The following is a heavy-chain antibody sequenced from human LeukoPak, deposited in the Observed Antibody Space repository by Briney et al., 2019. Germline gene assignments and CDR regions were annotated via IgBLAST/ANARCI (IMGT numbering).Heavy chain of an antibody. CDR3: ARQLPTAAADTRGYFDY. Sequence: SETLSLTCTVSGYSFNSVYYWAWIRQPPGKGLEWVGSIYNSGSTSYNPSLKSRVTLSVDTSNNQFSLKLASVTAADAAAYFCARQLPTAAADTRGYFDYWGQGTVVTVSS. V-gene: IGHV4-38-2*02. D-gene: IGHD6-25*01. CDR2: IYNSGST. CDR1: GYSFNSVYY. J-gene: IGHJ4*02.